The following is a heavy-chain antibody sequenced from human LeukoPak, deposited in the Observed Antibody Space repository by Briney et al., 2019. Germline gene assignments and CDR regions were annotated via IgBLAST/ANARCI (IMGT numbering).Heavy chain of an antibody. J-gene: IGHJ4*02. Sequence: SQTLSLACTVSGGSISSGGYYWSWICQHPGKGLEWIGYIYYSGSTYYNPSLKSRVTISVDTSKNQFSLKLSSVTAADTAVYYCARGGDGYNTFDYWGQGTLVTVSS. D-gene: IGHD5-24*01. CDR3: ARGGDGYNTFDY. CDR1: GGSISSGGYY. V-gene: IGHV4-31*03. CDR2: IYYSGST.